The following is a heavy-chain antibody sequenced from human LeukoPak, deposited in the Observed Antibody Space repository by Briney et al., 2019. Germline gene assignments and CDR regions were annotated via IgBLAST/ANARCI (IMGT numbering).Heavy chain of an antibody. CDR3: ARADCSGGSCPPAFDY. Sequence: ASVKVSCKASGYTFTSYYMHWVRQAPGQGLEWMGIINPSGGSTSYAQKFQGGVTMTRDTSTSTVYMELSSLRSEDTAVYYCARADCSGGSCPPAFDYWGQGTLVTVSS. J-gene: IGHJ4*02. CDR2: INPSGGST. D-gene: IGHD2-15*01. V-gene: IGHV1-46*01. CDR1: GYTFTSYY.